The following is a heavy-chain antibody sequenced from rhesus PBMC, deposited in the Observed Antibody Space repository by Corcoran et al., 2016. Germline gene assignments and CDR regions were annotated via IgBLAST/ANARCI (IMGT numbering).Heavy chain of an antibody. D-gene: IGHD2-15*01. CDR2: ISGSSGST. Sequence: QVQLQESGPGLVKPSETPSPTCAVSGGSIRRRNWWSWARQPPGKGLEWIGYISGSSGSTYYNPSLKSRVTISKDTSKNQFSLKLSSVTAADTAVYYCATARGPFDYWGQGVLVTVSS. V-gene: IGHV4-65*02. CDR1: GGSIRRRNW. J-gene: IGHJ4*01. CDR3: ATARGPFDY.